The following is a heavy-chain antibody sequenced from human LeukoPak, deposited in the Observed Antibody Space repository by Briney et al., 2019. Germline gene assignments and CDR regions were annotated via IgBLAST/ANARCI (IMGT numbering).Heavy chain of an antibody. D-gene: IGHD2-2*01. CDR1: GYSINTGRY. CDR3: ARSLSTAGIDF. J-gene: IGHJ4*02. V-gene: IGHV4-38-2*01. CDR2: FYHSGTT. Sequence: SEPVSLTCAVSGYSINTGRYWGWIRQPPGTGLEWIGSFYHSGTTFYNPSLKSRLTISADTSKNQFSLNLRSVTAADTAVYYCARSLSTAGIDFWGQGTLVTVSS.